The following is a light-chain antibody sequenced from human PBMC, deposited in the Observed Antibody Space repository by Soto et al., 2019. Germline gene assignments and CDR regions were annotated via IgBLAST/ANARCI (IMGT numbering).Light chain of an antibody. V-gene: IGKV4-1*01. Sequence: DIVMTQSPDSLALSLGERATINCKSSQSVLHSPNNKQYLAWYQQKPGQPPKLLIYWASTRESGVPDRFSGSESGTDFTLTISSLQAEDVAVYYCQQYYGFPLTFGGGTKVEI. CDR3: QQYYGFPLT. J-gene: IGKJ4*01. CDR2: WAS. CDR1: QSVLHSPNNKQY.